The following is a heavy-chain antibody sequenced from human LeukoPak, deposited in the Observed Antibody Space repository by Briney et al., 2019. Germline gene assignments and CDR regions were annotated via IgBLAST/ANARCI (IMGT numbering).Heavy chain of an antibody. CDR2: ISSSSSYI. CDR1: GFTFSSYS. CDR3: ARDLGDYSFDY. D-gene: IGHD4-17*01. V-gene: IGHV3-21*01. J-gene: IGHJ4*02. Sequence: GGSLRLSCAASGFTFSSYSMNWVRQAPGKGLEWVSSISSSSSYIYYADSVKGRFTISRDNAKNSLYLQMNSLRAEDTAVYHCARDLGDYSFDYWGQGTLVTVSS.